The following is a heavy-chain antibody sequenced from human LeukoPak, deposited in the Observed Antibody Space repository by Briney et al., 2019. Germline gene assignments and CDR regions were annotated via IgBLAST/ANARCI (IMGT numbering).Heavy chain of an antibody. J-gene: IGHJ4*02. CDR3: ARVIVGAYYPY. D-gene: IGHD1-26*01. CDR2: ISAYNGNT. CDR1: GGTFSSYA. V-gene: IGHV1-18*01. Sequence: ASVKVSCKASGGTFSSYAISWVRQAPGQGLEWMGWISAYNGNTNYAQKLQGRVTMTTDTSTSTAYMELRSLRSDDTAMYYCARVIVGAYYPYWGQGTLVTVSS.